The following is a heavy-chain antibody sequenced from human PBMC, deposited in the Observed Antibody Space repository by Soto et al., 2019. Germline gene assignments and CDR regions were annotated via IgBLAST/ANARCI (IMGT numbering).Heavy chain of an antibody. V-gene: IGHV4-59*01. CDR2: IYYSGTT. CDR1: GGSISNYY. CDR3: ARDSNSQNWFDP. Sequence: QVQLQESGPRLVKHSENLSLTCTVSGGSISNYYWSWIRQPPGKGLEWIWYIYYSGTTNYNPSLKSRRSRSVDTSKNQFSLKLSSVTAADTAVYDCARDSNSQNWFDPWGQGTLVTVSS. J-gene: IGHJ5*02. D-gene: IGHD6-13*01.